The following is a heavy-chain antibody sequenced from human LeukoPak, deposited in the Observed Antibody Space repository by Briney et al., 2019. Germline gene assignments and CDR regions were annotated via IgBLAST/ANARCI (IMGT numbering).Heavy chain of an antibody. Sequence: SETLSLTCAVYGGSFSGYYWSWIRQPPGKGLEWIGEINHSGSTNYNPSLKSRVTISVDTSKNQFSLKLSSVTAADTAVYYCARGSVSRITILGVVTRGGAFDYWGQGTLVTVSS. CDR1: GGSFSGYY. J-gene: IGHJ4*02. CDR2: INHSGST. CDR3: ARGSVSRITILGVVTRGGAFDY. D-gene: IGHD3-3*01. V-gene: IGHV4-34*01.